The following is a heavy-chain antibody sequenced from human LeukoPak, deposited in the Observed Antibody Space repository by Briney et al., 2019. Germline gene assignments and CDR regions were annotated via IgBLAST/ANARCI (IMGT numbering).Heavy chain of an antibody. CDR1: GSTFSRYG. J-gene: IGHJ4*02. D-gene: IGHD1-1*01. V-gene: IGHV3-33*01. CDR2: IWYDGSNK. Sequence: PGRSLRLSCVVSGSTFSRYGVHWVRQAPGKGLEWVALIWYDGSNKYYADSVKGRFTISRDDSKNTLYLQMNSLRAEDTAVYYCARDPGTTSYYFDYWGQGTLVTVSS. CDR3: ARDPGTTSYYFDY.